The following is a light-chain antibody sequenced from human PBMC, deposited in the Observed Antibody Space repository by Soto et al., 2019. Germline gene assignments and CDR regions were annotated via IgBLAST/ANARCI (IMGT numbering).Light chain of an antibody. Sequence: QSALTQPASVSGSPGQSITISCTGTSSDVGGYNYVSWYQQHPGKAPKLMIYDVSNRPSGVSNRFSGSKSGNTASLTISGLQAEDEADYYCSSYTTISTLGVFGGGTKRTVL. J-gene: IGLJ2*01. CDR1: SSDVGGYNY. CDR3: SSYTTISTLGV. CDR2: DVS. V-gene: IGLV2-14*01.